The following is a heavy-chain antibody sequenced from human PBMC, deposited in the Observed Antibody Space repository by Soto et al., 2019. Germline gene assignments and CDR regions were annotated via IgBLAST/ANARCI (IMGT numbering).Heavy chain of an antibody. J-gene: IGHJ5*02. CDR1: GFTFSSYG. CDR2: ISYDGSNK. D-gene: IGHD2-2*01. V-gene: IGHV3-30*18. Sequence: LRLSCAASGFTFSSYGMHWVRQAPGKGLEWVAVISYDGSNKYYADSVKGRFTISRDNSKNTLYLQMNSLRAEDTAVYYCAKDLEYQLLSNWFDPWGQGTLVTVSS. CDR3: AKDLEYQLLSNWFDP.